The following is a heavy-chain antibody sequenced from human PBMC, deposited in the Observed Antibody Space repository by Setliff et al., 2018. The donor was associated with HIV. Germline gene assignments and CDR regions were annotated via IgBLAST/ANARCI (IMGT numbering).Heavy chain of an antibody. Sequence: ASVKVSCKVSGYTLTKLSMRWVRQAPEKGLEWMGGFDPELGETFFAQNFRGRLTMTQDTSTDTAYMELTSLRSDDTAMYYCATDNREGVGTPYYFDYWGQGTQVTVSS. CDR2: FDPELGET. CDR3: ATDNREGVGTPYYFDY. CDR1: GYTLTKLS. D-gene: IGHD1-26*01. J-gene: IGHJ4*02. V-gene: IGHV1-24*01.